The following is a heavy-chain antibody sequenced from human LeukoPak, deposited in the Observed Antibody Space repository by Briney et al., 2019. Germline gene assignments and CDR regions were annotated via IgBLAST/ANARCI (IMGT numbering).Heavy chain of an antibody. CDR3: ARTIYDFWSGYHTAFDY. J-gene: IGHJ4*02. CDR2: INPSGGST. CDR1: GYTFTSYY. V-gene: IGHV1-46*01. Sequence: GASVKVSCKASGYTFTSYYMHWVRQAPGQGLEWMGIINPSGGSTSYAQKFRGRVTMTRDTSTSTVYMELSSLRSEDTAVYYCARTIYDFWSGYHTAFDYWGQGTLVTVPS. D-gene: IGHD3-3*01.